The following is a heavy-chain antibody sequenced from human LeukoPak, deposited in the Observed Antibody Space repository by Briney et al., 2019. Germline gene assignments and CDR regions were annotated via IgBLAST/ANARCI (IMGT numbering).Heavy chain of an antibody. D-gene: IGHD4-23*01. CDR2: ISGSGGST. CDR3: AKGGRQGNYYNYYYMDV. V-gene: IGHV3-23*01. CDR1: GFTFSSYA. J-gene: IGHJ6*03. Sequence: GGSLRLSCAASGFTFSSYAMSWVRQAPGKGLEWVSAISGSGGSTYYADSVKGRFTISRDNSKNTLYLQMGSLRADDTAVYYCAKGGRQGNYYNYYYMDVWGKGTTVTVSS.